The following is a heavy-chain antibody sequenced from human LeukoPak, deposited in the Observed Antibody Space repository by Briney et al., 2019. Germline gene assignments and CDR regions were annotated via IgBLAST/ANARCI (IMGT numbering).Heavy chain of an antibody. J-gene: IGHJ5*01. V-gene: IGHV3-53*01. Sequence: GGALRLSCAASGFTVSSNSMNWVRQAPGKGLEWVSIVYSGGSTYYADSVKGRFTISRDNSKNTLSLQMDSLRAEDTAVYYCARGFELITFGGAIGKLNWFDSWGQGTLVTVSS. CDR2: VYSGGST. D-gene: IGHD3-16*02. CDR1: GFTVSSNS. CDR3: ARGFELITFGGAIGKLNWFDS.